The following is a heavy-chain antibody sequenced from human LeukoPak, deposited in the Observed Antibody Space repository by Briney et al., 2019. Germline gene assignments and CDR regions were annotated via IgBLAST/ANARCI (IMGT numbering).Heavy chain of an antibody. D-gene: IGHD3-22*01. Sequence: GGSVRVSCTASGYTFTSYGISWVRQAPGQGLEWMGWISAYNGNTNYAQKLQGRVTMTTDTSTSTAYMELRSLRSDDTAVYYCARDSPLNPNDSSGYYSGYYGMDVWGQGTTVTVSS. V-gene: IGHV1-18*01. CDR1: GYTFTSYG. CDR3: ARDSPLNPNDSSGYYSGYYGMDV. J-gene: IGHJ6*02. CDR2: ISAYNGNT.